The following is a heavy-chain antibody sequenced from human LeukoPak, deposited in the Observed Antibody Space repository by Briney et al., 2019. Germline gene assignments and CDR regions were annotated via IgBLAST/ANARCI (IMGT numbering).Heavy chain of an antibody. J-gene: IGHJ6*02. Sequence: GRSLRLSCAASGFTFRSHGMHWVRQDPGKGLEWVAGIWYDGSNEDYADSVKGRFTISRDNSKNTLYLQMNSLRVEDTAVYYCARDGQNGSPYATDVWGQGTTVTVSS. CDR3: ARDGQNGSPYATDV. CDR2: IWYDGSNE. CDR1: GFTFRSHG. D-gene: IGHD3-10*01. V-gene: IGHV3-33*08.